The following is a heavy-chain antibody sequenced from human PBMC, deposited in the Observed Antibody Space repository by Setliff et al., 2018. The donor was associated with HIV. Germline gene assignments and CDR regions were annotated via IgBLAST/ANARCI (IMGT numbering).Heavy chain of an antibody. V-gene: IGHV4-61*09. D-gene: IGHD6-19*01. CDR1: GGSINRGTYY. CDR2: IYITGST. CDR3: ARPRRVRSRAWYWFDI. Sequence: SETLSLTCSVSGGSINRGTYYWTWIRQSAGKGLEWIGHIYITGSTKYNPSLKSRVTISADTSKNQFSLNLSSVTAADTAVYYCARPRRVRSRAWYWFDIWGQGTLVTVSS. J-gene: IGHJ5*02.